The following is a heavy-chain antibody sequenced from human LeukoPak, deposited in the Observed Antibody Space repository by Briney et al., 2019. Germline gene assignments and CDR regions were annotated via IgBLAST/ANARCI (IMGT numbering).Heavy chain of an antibody. Sequence: GGSLRLSCAASGVSFISYGMHWVRQAPGKGLEWVGFISDDGRNKKYADSVKGRFTISRDNSKDTLYLHTTSLRVEDTAVYYCAKCPSDYGDYVTYFDYWDQGTLVTVSS. CDR1: GVSFISYG. CDR3: AKCPSDYGDYVTYFDY. V-gene: IGHV3-30*18. D-gene: IGHD4-17*01. CDR2: ISDDGRNK. J-gene: IGHJ4*02.